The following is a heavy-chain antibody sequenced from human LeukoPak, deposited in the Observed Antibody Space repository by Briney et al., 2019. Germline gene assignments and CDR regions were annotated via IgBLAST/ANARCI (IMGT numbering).Heavy chain of an antibody. CDR1: GYTFTGYY. CDR2: INPNSGGT. CDR3: ARDFTVTYYYDSSGYPRDY. D-gene: IGHD3-22*01. Sequence: ASVKVSCKASGYTFTGYYMHWVRQAPGQGLEWMGWINPNSGGTNYAQKFQGRVTMTRDTSISTAYMELSRLRSDDTAVYYCARDFTVTYYYDSSGYPRDYWGQGTLVTVSS. V-gene: IGHV1-2*02. J-gene: IGHJ4*02.